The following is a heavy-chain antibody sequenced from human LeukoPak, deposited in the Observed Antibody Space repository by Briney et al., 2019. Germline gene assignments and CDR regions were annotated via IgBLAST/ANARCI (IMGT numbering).Heavy chain of an antibody. CDR3: SRARSGMDV. Sequence: ASVKVSCKASGYLFIGQFLHWVRQAPGQGLEWMGWINPNSGDAKFAHQFQGRVTGSRDTSISTVYMELSSLTSDDTAVYYCSRARSGMDVWGQGTAVTVSS. V-gene: IGHV1-2*02. J-gene: IGHJ6*02. CDR1: GYLFIGQF. CDR2: INPNSGDA.